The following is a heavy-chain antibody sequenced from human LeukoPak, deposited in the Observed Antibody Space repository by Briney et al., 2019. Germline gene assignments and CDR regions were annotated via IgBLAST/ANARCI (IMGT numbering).Heavy chain of an antibody. V-gene: IGHV3-7*01. J-gene: IGHJ4*02. CDR1: GFTFSTYW. Sequence: PGGSLRLSCAASGFTFSTYWMGWVRQAPGKGLEWVAKIKPDGSEKDHVDSVKGRFTISRDNAKNSLYLQLNSLRAEDTAVYYCASGYCSSTSCRSSGYWGQGTLVTVSS. CDR2: IKPDGSEK. CDR3: ASGYCSSTSCRSSGY. D-gene: IGHD2-2*03.